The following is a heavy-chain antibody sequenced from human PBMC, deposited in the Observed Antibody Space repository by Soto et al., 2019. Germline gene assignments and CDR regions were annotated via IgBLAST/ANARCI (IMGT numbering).Heavy chain of an antibody. D-gene: IGHD4-17*01. J-gene: IGHJ6*02. CDR1: GLTFSHYS. CDR3: ARKGYGDYGGMDV. CDR2: ISSSLSYI. V-gene: IGHV3-21*01. Sequence: LRLSCAASGLTFSHYSLNWVRQAPGKGLEWVSSISSSLSYIYYADSVKGRFTISRDNAKNSLYLQMNSLRAEDTAVYYCARKGYGDYGGMDVWGQGTTVTVYS.